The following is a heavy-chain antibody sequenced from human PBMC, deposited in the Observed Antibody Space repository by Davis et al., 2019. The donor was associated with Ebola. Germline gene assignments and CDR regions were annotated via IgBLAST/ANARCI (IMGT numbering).Heavy chain of an antibody. Sequence: SVKVSCKASGGTFSSYAISWVRQAPGQGLEWMGGIIPILGIANYAQKFQGRVTITADESTSTAYMELSSLRSEDTAVYYCARDSDLGNVRLYYYYYMDVWGKGTTVTVSS. D-gene: IGHD3-10*01. V-gene: IGHV1-69*10. CDR2: IIPILGIA. CDR3: ARDSDLGNVRLYYYYYMDV. J-gene: IGHJ6*03. CDR1: GGTFSSYA.